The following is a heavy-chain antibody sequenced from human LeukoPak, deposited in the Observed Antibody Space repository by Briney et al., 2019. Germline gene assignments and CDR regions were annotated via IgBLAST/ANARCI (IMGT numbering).Heavy chain of an antibody. D-gene: IGHD6-6*01. J-gene: IGHJ4*02. CDR1: GFTFSSYS. Sequence: KPGGSLRLSCAASGFTFSSYSMNWVRQAPGKGLEWVSSISSSSNYIYYADSVKGRFTISRDNAKNSLYLQMNSLRAEDTAVYYCARGGLDLSSSDYWGQGTLVTASS. CDR3: ARGGLDLSSSDY. CDR2: ISSSSNYI. V-gene: IGHV3-21*01.